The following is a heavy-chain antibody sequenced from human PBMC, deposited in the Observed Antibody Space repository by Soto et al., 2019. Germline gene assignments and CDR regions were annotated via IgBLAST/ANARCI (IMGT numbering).Heavy chain of an antibody. D-gene: IGHD6-19*01. CDR1: GFTFSSYA. Sequence: QVQLVESGGGVVQPGRSLRLSCAASGFTFSSYAMHWVRQAPGKGLEWVAVISSDGSNKYYADSVKGRFTISRDNSKNTLYLQMNSLRGEDTAVYYCARDGSVGAVAGLLDYWGQGTLVTVSS. V-gene: IGHV3-30-3*01. CDR2: ISSDGSNK. CDR3: ARDGSVGAVAGLLDY. J-gene: IGHJ4*02.